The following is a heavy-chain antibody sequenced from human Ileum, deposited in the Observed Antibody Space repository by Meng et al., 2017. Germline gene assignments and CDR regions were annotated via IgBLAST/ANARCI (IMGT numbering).Heavy chain of an antibody. J-gene: IGHJ4*02. CDR3: ARGHYDKYFDS. Sequence: QVQLQGSGPGLVRPSETLSLTCTISGGSVNTGSYYWSWIRQPPGKGLEWIGYMYFSGSTKYNASLKSRVSISVDTSKKQFSLNLTSVTAADTAVYYCARGHYDKYFDSWGQGTLVTVSS. V-gene: IGHV4-61*01. CDR2: MYFSGST. CDR1: GGSVNTGSYY. D-gene: IGHD3-22*01.